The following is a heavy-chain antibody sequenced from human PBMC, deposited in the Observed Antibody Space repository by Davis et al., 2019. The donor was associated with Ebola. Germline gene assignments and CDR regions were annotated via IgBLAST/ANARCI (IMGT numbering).Heavy chain of an antibody. CDR2: IIPIFGTA. CDR3: ARGFLEWLSKVDYYYGMDV. J-gene: IGHJ6*02. CDR1: VGTFSSYA. V-gene: IGHV1-69*13. Sequence: SVKVSCKASVGTFSSYAISWVRQAPGQGLEWMGGIIPIFGTANYAQKFQGRVTITADESTSTAYMELSSLRSEDTAVYYCARGFLEWLSKVDYYYGMDVWGQGTTVTVSS. D-gene: IGHD3-3*01.